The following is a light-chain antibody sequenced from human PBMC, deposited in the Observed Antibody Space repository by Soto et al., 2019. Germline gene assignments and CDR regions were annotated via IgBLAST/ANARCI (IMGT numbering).Light chain of an antibody. J-gene: IGKJ4*01. V-gene: IGKV3-20*01. CDR1: QSVSSSY. CDR2: GAS. Sequence: IVLTQSPCTLSLSPGERATLSCRASQSVSSSYLAWYQQKPGQAPRLLIYGASSRATGIPDRFSGSGSGTDFTLTISRLEPEDFAVYYCQQYGNSPLTFGGGTKVDIK. CDR3: QQYGNSPLT.